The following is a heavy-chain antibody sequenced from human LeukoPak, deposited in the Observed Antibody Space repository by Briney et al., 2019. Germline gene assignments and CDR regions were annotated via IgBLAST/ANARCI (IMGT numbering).Heavy chain of an antibody. D-gene: IGHD4-17*01. CDR1: GFTFSSYS. CDR3: AKGETTVTAAAYYYYGMDV. Sequence: AGGSLRLSCAASGFTFSSYSMNWVRQAPGKGLEWVSAISGSGGSTYYADSVKGRFTISRDNSKNTLYLQMNSLRAEDTAVYYCAKGETTVTAAAYYYYGMDVWGQGTTVTVSS. V-gene: IGHV3-23*01. CDR2: ISGSGGST. J-gene: IGHJ6*02.